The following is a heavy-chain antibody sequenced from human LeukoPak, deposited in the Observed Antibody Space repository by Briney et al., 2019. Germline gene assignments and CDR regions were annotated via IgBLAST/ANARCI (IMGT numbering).Heavy chain of an antibody. D-gene: IGHD4-17*01. CDR1: GFTFSSYD. CDR3: ARGKHGYGDSQAFDY. V-gene: IGHV3-13*01. CDR2: IGTAGDT. J-gene: IGHJ4*02. Sequence: GGSLRLSCAASGFTFSSYDMHWVRQATGKGLEWVSAIGTAGDTYYPGSVKGRFTISRENAKNSLYLQMNSLRAGDTAVYYCARGKHGYGDSQAFDYWGQGTLVTVSS.